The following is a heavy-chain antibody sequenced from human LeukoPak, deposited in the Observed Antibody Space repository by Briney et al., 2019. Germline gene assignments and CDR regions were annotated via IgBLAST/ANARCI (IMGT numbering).Heavy chain of an antibody. CDR1: GFXFSSYG. CDR3: ARDLARDGYHY. Sequence: GRSLRLSCAASGFXFSSYGIHWVRQTPGKGLEWVAVISFDGSDQDYADSVKGRFTISRDNSKNTLYLQMNSLRAEVTAVYYCARDLARDGYHYWGQGTLVTVSS. J-gene: IGHJ4*02. D-gene: IGHD5-24*01. V-gene: IGHV3-30*03. CDR2: ISFDGSDQ.